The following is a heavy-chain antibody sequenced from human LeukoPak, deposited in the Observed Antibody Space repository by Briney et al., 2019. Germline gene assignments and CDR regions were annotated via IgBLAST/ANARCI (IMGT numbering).Heavy chain of an antibody. Sequence: SETLFLTCTVSGGFISNSFYNWAWLRHLPGRGLEWIGSITHSGTTYYNPSLKSRVTMYVDTSKNQFSLKVNSMTAADTAVYYCARPRYSSGWFWFDPWGRGTLVTVTS. J-gene: IGHJ5*02. CDR1: GGFISNSFYN. D-gene: IGHD6-19*01. CDR3: ARPRYSSGWFWFDP. V-gene: IGHV4-39*01. CDR2: ITHSGTT.